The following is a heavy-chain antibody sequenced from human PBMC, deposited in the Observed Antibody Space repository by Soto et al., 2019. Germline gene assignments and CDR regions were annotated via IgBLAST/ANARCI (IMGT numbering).Heavy chain of an antibody. CDR1: GASMNNKY. CDR2: IYYTGST. D-gene: IGHD3-3*02. V-gene: IGHV4-59*01. Sequence: PSETLSLICSVSGASMNNKYWSWLRQPPGKGLEWIGYIYYTGSTDYNPSLRSRVTILVDTPKNQFSLNLKSVTAADTAVYYCASHLMNAFDVWGQGALVTVSS. CDR3: ASHLMNAFDV. J-gene: IGHJ3*01.